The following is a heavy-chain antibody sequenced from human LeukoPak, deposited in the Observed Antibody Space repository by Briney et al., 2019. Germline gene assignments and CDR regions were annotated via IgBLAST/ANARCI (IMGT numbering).Heavy chain of an antibody. Sequence: ASVKVSCKASGYTFTGYYMHWVRQAPGQGLEWMGWINPNSGGTNYAQKFQGWVTMTRDTSISTAYMELSRLRSDDTAVYYCARDRGYCSSTSRYWDAFDIWGQGTMVTVSS. J-gene: IGHJ3*02. CDR1: GYTFTGYY. V-gene: IGHV1-2*04. CDR2: INPNSGGT. D-gene: IGHD2-2*01. CDR3: ARDRGYCSSTSRYWDAFDI.